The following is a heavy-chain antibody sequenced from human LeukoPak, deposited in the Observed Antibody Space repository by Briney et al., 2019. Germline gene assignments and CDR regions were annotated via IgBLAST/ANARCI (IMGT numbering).Heavy chain of an antibody. Sequence: SETLSLTCAVYGGSSSGYYWSWIRQPPGKGLEWIGEINHSGSTNYNPSLKSRVTISVDTSKNQFSLKLSSVTAADTAVYYCARGIRGYSYGLYYFDYWGQGTLVTVSS. CDR1: GGSSSGYY. J-gene: IGHJ4*02. D-gene: IGHD5-18*01. CDR2: INHSGST. CDR3: ARGIRGYSYGLYYFDY. V-gene: IGHV4-34*01.